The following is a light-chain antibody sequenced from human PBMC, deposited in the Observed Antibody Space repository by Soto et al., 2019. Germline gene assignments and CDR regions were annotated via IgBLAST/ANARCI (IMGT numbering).Light chain of an antibody. J-gene: IGLJ1*01. CDR1: GRDIGAYDY. CDR2: GVN. CDR3: SSYTTSYFYV. Sequence: QSVLPHPAPVPGPPGQSLPISCTGSGRDIGAYDYVSWYQQHPGKAPKLLIYGVNNRPSGVSYRFSASTSAFTAPLTISGLQAEDEAHYYCSSYTTSYFYVFGPGTKVIVL. V-gene: IGLV2-14*01.